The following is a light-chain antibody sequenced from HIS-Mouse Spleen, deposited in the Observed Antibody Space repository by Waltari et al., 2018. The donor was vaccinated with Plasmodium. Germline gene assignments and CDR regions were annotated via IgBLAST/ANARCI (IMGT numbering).Light chain of an antibody. J-gene: IGKJ4*01. V-gene: IGKV1-8*01. CDR3: QQYYSYPLT. CDR1: QGISSY. CDR2: AAS. Sequence: AIRMTQLASYLSASTGDRVTTTCRASQGISSYLAWYQQKPGKAPKLLIYAASTLQSGVPSRFSGSGSGTDFTLTISCLQSEDFATYYCQQYYSYPLTFGGGTKVEIK.